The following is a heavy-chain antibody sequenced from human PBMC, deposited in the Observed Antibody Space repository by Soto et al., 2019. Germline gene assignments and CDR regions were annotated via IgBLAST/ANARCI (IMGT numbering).Heavy chain of an antibody. CDR2: IIPIFGTA. CDR1: GYTFTSYG. D-gene: IGHD3-22*01. J-gene: IGHJ4*02. Sequence: SVKVSCKASGYTFTSYGISWVRQAPGQGLEWMGGIIPIFGTANYAQKFQGRVTITADESTSTAYMELSSLRSEDTAVYYCATTAGRVYDSSGYYYGYFDYWGQGTLVTVSS. CDR3: ATTAGRVYDSSGYYYGYFDY. V-gene: IGHV1-69*13.